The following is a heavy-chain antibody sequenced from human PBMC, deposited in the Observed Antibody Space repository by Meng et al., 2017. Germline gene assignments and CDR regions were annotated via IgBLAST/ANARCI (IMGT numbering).Heavy chain of an antibody. Sequence: SVKVSCKASGGTFSSYAISWVRQAPGQGREWMGGIIPIFGTANYAQKFQGRVTITADESTSTAYMELSSLRSEDTAVYYCARGGTGEPDKAPDIVVVVAATDANNYYYYGMDVWGQGTTVTVSS. CDR3: ARGGTGEPDKAPDIVVVVAATDANNYYYYGMDV. V-gene: IGHV1-69*13. CDR2: IIPIFGTA. D-gene: IGHD2-15*01. CDR1: GGTFSSYA. J-gene: IGHJ6*02.